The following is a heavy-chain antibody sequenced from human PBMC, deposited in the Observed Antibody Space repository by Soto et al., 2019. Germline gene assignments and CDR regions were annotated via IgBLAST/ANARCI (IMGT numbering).Heavy chain of an antibody. Sequence: GESLKISCKGSGYSFTSYWISWVRQMPGKGLEWMGRIDPSDSYTNYSPSFQGHVTISADKSISTAYLQWSSLKASDTAMYYCARDIPSHSFYYCMDVWGPGTTRTVSS. CDR1: GYSFTSYW. V-gene: IGHV5-10-1*01. CDR2: IDPSDSYT. D-gene: IGHD2-2*02. CDR3: ARDIPSHSFYYCMDV. J-gene: IGHJ6*02.